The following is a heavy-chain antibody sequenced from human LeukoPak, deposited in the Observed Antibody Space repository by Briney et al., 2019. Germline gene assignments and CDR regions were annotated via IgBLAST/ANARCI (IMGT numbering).Heavy chain of an antibody. Sequence: SQTLSLTCAISGDSVSSNSAAWNWIRQSPSRGLEWLGRTYYRSKWYNDYAVSVNSRITINPDTSKNQFSLQLSSVTPEDTAVYYCAREIGIVGAIYYYYYMDVWGKGTTVTVSS. CDR3: AREIGIVGAIYYYYYMDV. V-gene: IGHV6-1*01. CDR1: GDSVSSNSAA. CDR2: TYYRSKWYN. J-gene: IGHJ6*03. D-gene: IGHD1-26*01.